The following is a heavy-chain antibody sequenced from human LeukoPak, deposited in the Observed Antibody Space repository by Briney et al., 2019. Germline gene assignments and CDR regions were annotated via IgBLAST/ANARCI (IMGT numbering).Heavy chain of an antibody. V-gene: IGHV4-59*08. CDR3: ARHGPAAIYGTGPIDF. CDR1: GGSISSYY. Sequence: PSETLSLTCTVSGGSISSYYWSWIRQPPGKGLEWIGYIYYSGSTNYNPSLKSRVTISVDTSKNQFSLRLGSVTAADTAVYYCARHGPAAIYGTGPIDFWGQGTLVTVSS. D-gene: IGHD2-2*01. CDR2: IYYSGST. J-gene: IGHJ4*02.